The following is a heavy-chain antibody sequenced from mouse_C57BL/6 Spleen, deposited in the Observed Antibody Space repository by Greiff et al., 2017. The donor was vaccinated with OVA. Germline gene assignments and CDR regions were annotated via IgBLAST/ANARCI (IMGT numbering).Heavy chain of an antibody. CDR2: ISSGRSTI. CDR1: GFTFSDYG. J-gene: IGHJ4*01. CDR3: ANDYVAMDY. Sequence: DVKLVESGGGLVKPGGSLKLSCAASGFTFSDYGMHWVRQAPEKGLEWVAYISSGRSTIYYADTVKGRFTISRDNAKNTLFLQMTSLRSEDTAMYYCANDYVAMDYWGQGTSVTVSS. V-gene: IGHV5-17*01.